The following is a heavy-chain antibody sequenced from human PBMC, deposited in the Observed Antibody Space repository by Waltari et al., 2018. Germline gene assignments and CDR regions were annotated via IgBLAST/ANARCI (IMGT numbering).Heavy chain of an antibody. D-gene: IGHD6-13*01. CDR2: INHSGST. CDR1: GGSFSGYY. CDR3: ARGGRIAAAGMNY. Sequence: QVQLQQWGAGLLKPSETLSLTCAVYGGSFSGYYWSWIRQPPGKGLEWIGEINHSGSTTYTPSLKSRVTISVDTSKNQFSLKLSSVTAADTAVYYCARGGRIAAAGMNYWGQGTLVTVSS. J-gene: IGHJ4*02. V-gene: IGHV4-34*01.